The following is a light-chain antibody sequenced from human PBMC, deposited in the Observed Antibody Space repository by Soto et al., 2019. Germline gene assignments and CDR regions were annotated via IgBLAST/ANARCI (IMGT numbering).Light chain of an antibody. CDR3: QQFHNLPYT. J-gene: IGKJ2*01. CDR1: HDISNY. Sequence: DLQLTQSPSSLSASVGDRVTITCQASHDISNYLNWYQQKPGKAPKLLIFDTSTLGTGVPSRFSGSGSGTDFTFTISSLQPEDVATYYCQQFHNLPYTFGQGTKLHIK. V-gene: IGKV1-33*01. CDR2: DTS.